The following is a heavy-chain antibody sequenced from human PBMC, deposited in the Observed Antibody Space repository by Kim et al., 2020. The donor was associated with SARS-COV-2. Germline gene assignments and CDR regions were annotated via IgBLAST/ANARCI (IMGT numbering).Heavy chain of an antibody. J-gene: IGHJ5*02. Sequence: YYAGSVKGRFTISRDNSKNTLYLQMNSLRAEDTAVYYCAKSLIAAAALDPWGQGTLVTVSS. CDR3: AKSLIAAAALDP. D-gene: IGHD6-13*01. V-gene: IGHV3-30*02.